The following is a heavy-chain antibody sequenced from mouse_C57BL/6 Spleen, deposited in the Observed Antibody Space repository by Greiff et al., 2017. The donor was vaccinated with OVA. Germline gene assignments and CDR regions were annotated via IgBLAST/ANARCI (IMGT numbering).Heavy chain of an antibody. V-gene: IGHV1-20*01. CDR2: INPYNGDT. J-gene: IGHJ1*03. CDR1: GYSFTGYF. D-gene: IGHD1-1*01. CDR3: ARIGDYYGSSYGYFDV. Sequence: EVKLMESGPELVKPGDSVKISCKASGYSFTGYFMNWVMQSHGKSLEWIGRINPYNGDTFYNQKFKGKATLTVDKSSSTAHMELRSLTSEDSAVYYCARIGDYYGSSYGYFDVWGTGTTVTVSS.